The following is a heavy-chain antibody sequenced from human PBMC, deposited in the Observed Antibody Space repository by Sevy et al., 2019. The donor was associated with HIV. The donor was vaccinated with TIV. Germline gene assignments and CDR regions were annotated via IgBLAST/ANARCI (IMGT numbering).Heavy chain of an antibody. J-gene: IGHJ6*02. CDR1: GYTFTSYG. CDR2: ISAYNGNT. V-gene: IGHV1-18*01. Sequence: ASVKVSCKASGYTFTSYGISWVRQAPGQGLEWMGWISAYNGNTNYAQKLQGRVTMTTDTSTSTAYMGLGSLGSDDTAVYYCARDGGVAAADDYYYYGMDVWGQGTTVTVSS. CDR3: ARDGGVAAADDYYYYGMDV. D-gene: IGHD6-13*01.